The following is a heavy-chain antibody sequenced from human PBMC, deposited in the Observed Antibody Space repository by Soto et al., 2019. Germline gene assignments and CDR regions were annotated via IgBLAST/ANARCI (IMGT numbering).Heavy chain of an antibody. D-gene: IGHD2-15*01. J-gene: IGHJ5*02. Sequence: QVQLQESGPGLVKPSETLSLTCIVSGGSVSSGTYYWTWIRQPPGKGLEWIGYISYSGSTNYNPSLNSRVTISADTSKNQFSLKMTSVTAADTAVYYCARGDIVVVVGGATGSWWFDPWGQGTLVTFSS. CDR1: GGSVSSGTYY. CDR2: ISYSGST. V-gene: IGHV4-61*01. CDR3: ARGDIVVVVGGATGSWWFDP.